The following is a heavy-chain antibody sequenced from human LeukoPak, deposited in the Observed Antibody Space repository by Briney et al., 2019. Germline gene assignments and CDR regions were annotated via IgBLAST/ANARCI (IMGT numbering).Heavy chain of an antibody. D-gene: IGHD3-22*01. CDR1: GGSVSSGGHY. J-gene: IGHJ3*02. V-gene: IGHV4-30-2*01. Sequence: SQTLSLTFTVSGGSVSSGGHYWSWIRQPPGKGLEWIEHIYHSGSTYYSPSLRSRVTISLDRSKNQFSLNLSSATAADTAVYYCASPMTLVLRGLAGIDAFNIWGQGTMVTVSS. CDR2: IYHSGST. CDR3: ASPMTLVLRGLAGIDAFNI.